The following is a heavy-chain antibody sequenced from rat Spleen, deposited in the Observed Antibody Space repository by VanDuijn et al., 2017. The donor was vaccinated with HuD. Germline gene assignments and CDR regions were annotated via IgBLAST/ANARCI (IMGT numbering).Heavy chain of an antibody. V-gene: IGHV5S13*01. J-gene: IGHJ4*01. D-gene: IGHD1-10*01. CDR1: GFTFSNYG. Sequence: EVHLVKSGGGLVQPGRSMKLSCAASGFTFSNYGMAWVRQAPKKGLEWVASISPSGCSTYYRDSVNGRFTISRDNAKNTLYLQMDSLRSEDTATYYCARTTWNVMDAWGQGASVSVSS. CDR2: ISPSGCST. CDR3: ARTTWNVMDA.